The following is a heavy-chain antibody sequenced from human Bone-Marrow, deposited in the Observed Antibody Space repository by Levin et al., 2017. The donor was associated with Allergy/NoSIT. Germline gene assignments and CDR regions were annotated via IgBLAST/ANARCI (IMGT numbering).Heavy chain of an antibody. CDR3: ADALWVNPRLNS. Sequence: GESLKISCAASGFTFSNYAMSWVRQAPGKGLEWVSAIRAGGERTYYADSVKGRFTVSRDNSKNTLYLQMSSLRAEDTAVYYCADALWVNPRLNSWGQGTLVTVSS. J-gene: IGHJ4*02. D-gene: IGHD3-16*01. V-gene: IGHV3-23*01. CDR2: IRAGGERT. CDR1: GFTFSNYA.